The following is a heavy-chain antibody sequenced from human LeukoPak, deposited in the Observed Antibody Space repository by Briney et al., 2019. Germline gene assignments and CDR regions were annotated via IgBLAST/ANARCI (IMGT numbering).Heavy chain of an antibody. CDR1: GFTVSSNY. D-gene: IGHD1-26*01. J-gene: IGHJ4*02. Sequence: GGSLRLSCAASGFTVSSNYMSWVRQAPGKVLEWVSVIYSGGSTYYADSVKGRFTISRDNSKNTLYLHMNSLRAEDTAVYYCARGMEGELSPSDYWGQGTLVTVSS. CDR3: ARGMEGELSPSDY. V-gene: IGHV3-53*01. CDR2: IYSGGST.